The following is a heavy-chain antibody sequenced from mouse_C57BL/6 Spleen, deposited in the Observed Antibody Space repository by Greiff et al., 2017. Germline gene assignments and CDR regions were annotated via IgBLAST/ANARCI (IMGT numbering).Heavy chain of an antibody. CDR2: ILPGSGST. J-gene: IGHJ4*01. Sequence: VKLQQSGAELMKPGASVKLSCKATGYTFTGYWIEWVKQRPGHGLEWIGEILPGSGSTNYNEKFKGKATFTADTSSNTAYMQLSSLTTEDSAIYYCASSHYYGSSYYYAMDYWGQGTSVTVSS. D-gene: IGHD1-1*01. CDR3: ASSHYYGSSYYYAMDY. CDR1: GYTFTGYW. V-gene: IGHV1-9*01.